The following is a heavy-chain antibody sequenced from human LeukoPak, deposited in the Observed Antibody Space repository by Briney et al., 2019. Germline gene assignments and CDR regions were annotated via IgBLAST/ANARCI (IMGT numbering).Heavy chain of an antibody. CDR2: ISSSCSTI. J-gene: IGHJ4*02. Sequence: XXQXXGKXLGWVSYISSSCSTIYYEDSVKGRFTISRDNAKNSLYLQMNRLRGEDTAVYYCARVGVDYSSDYWGQGILVTVSS. CDR3: ARVGVDYSSDY. D-gene: IGHD4-11*01. V-gene: IGHV3-11*01.